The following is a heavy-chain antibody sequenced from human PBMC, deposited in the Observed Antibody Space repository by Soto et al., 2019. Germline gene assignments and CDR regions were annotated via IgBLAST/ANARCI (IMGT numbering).Heavy chain of an antibody. CDR1: GFTFVSYA. CDR2: ISGSGGST. V-gene: IGHV3-23*01. J-gene: IGHJ4*02. CDR3: AKSFDAGPEDY. Sequence: GGSLRLSCAASGFTFVSYAIIFFRHSPVKWLEWVSAISGSGGSTYYADSVKGRFTISRDNSKNTLYLQMNSLRAEDTAVYYCAKSFDAGPEDYWGQGTLVTVSS. D-gene: IGHD1-1*01.